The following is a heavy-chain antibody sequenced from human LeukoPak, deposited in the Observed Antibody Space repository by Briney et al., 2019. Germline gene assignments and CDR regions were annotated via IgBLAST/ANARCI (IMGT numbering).Heavy chain of an antibody. V-gene: IGHV3-7*01. CDR3: AREPTSMGSDY. Sequence: GGSLRLSCAASGFTFSNNWMTWVRQAPGKGLEWVATVKKDASEKYYVDSVKGRFTISRDNAKNSLYLQMNSLRVEDTAVYYCAREPTSMGSDYWGQGTLVTVSS. J-gene: IGHJ4*02. D-gene: IGHD5-18*01. CDR1: GFTFSNNW. CDR2: VKKDASEK.